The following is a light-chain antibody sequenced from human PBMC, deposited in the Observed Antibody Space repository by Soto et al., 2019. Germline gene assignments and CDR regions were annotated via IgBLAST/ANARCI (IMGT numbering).Light chain of an antibody. CDR1: ESIRNE. CDR3: QQSFTTPWT. Sequence: DIKMTQSPSSLSASLGDRVTITCRPSESIRNELNWFQQRPGKAPRLLIYDTFTLQSGVPSRFSGSVSGTEFFLTISSLQAGDSAIYYCQQSFTTPWTFGQGTKVEI. J-gene: IGKJ1*01. V-gene: IGKV1-39*01. CDR2: DTF.